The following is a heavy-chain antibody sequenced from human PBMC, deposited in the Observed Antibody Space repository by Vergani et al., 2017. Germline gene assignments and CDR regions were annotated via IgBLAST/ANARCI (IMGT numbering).Heavy chain of an antibody. CDR3: ARDDSYALDAFDI. D-gene: IGHD3-16*01. V-gene: IGHV3-30-3*01. CDR1: GFTFSSYA. Sequence: QVQLVESGGGVVQPGRSLRLSCAASGFTFSSYAMHWVRQAPGKGLEWVAVISYDGSNKYYADSVKGRFTISRDNSKNTLYLQMNSLRAEDTAVYYCARDDSYALDAFDIWGQGTMVTVSS. CDR2: ISYDGSNK. J-gene: IGHJ3*02.